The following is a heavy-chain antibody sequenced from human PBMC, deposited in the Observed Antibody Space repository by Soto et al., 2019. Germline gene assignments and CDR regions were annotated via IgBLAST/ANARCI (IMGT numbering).Heavy chain of an antibody. V-gene: IGHV3-23*01. D-gene: IGHD6-13*01. CDR1: GFTFSGYA. Sequence: EVQLLESGGGLVQPGGSLRLSCAASGFTFSGYAMSWVRQAPGKGLEWVSAIGSGSPFYADSVKGRFTISRDNANSVLYLQMNSLRADDTAGYFCAQDLGSSWYHYNSFAPGGQGTLVTVSS. CDR2: IGSGSP. CDR3: AQDLGSSWYHYNSFAP. J-gene: IGHJ5*02.